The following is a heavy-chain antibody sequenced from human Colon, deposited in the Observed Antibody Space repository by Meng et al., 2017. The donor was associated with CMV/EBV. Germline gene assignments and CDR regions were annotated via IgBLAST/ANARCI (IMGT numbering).Heavy chain of an antibody. CDR3: TRALMVSPSYGMDV. CDR2: VRSKPYGGTT. V-gene: IGHV3-49*04. CDR1: GFPLADHG. J-gene: IGHJ6*02. D-gene: IGHD2-8*01. Sequence: GEALKISCKVYGFPLADHGMNWVRQVPGKGLEWVSFVRSKPYGGTTEYASSVKGRFIISRDDSNSIVYLHMNNLKTEDTAVYYCTRALMVSPSYGMDVWGQGTTVTVSS.